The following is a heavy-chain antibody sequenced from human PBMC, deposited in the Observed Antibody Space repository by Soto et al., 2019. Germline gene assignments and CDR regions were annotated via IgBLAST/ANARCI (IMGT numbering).Heavy chain of an antibody. D-gene: IGHD6-13*01. J-gene: IGHJ4*02. CDR3: ARDGPPKAGTYYFDY. CDR2: ISSSGSTI. Sequence: EVQLVESGGGLVQPGGSLRLSCAASGFTFSSYEMNWVRQAPGKGLEWVSYISSSGSTIYYADSVKGRFTISRDNAKNSLYLQMNSLRAEDTAVYYCARDGPPKAGTYYFDYWGQGTLVTVSS. CDR1: GFTFSSYE. V-gene: IGHV3-48*03.